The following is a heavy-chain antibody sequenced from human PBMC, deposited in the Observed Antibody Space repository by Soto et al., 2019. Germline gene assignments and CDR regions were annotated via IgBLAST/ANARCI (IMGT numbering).Heavy chain of an antibody. Sequence: SEALSLTCTVSGGSISSSDYYWSWIRQPPGKGLEWSGYIYYSGSTYYNPSLKTRVTISVDTSKNKFSLKLSSVIAADTAVYYCARGGLRFLGPAFYGMDVWGQGTTVTVSS. CDR3: ARGGLRFLGPAFYGMDV. CDR1: GGSISSSDYY. J-gene: IGHJ6*02. V-gene: IGHV4-30-4*01. CDR2: IYYSGST. D-gene: IGHD3-3*01.